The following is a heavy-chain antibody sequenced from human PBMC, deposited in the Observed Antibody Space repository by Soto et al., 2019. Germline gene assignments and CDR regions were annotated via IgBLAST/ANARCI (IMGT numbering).Heavy chain of an antibody. D-gene: IGHD5-12*01. CDR1: GFTFSGYW. CDR2: IEHSGGEK. CDR3: ATGRDGYNHYFDY. J-gene: IGHJ4*02. V-gene: IGHV3-7*03. Sequence: EVQLVESGGGLVQPGGSLRLSCAASGFTFSGYWMSWVRQAPGKGLEWVANIEHSGGEKNYVDSVKGRFTISRDNTKNSVYLHMNSLRSEDTAVYYCATGRDGYNHYFDYWGQGALVTVSS.